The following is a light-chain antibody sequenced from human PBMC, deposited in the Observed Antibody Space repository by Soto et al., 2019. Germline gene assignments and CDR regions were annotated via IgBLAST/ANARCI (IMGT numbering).Light chain of an antibody. Sequence: DIQMTQSPSSLSASVGDRVTITCRASQSIRYYLNWYQQKPGKAPKLLIYDASSLQSGVPSRFSGSGSGTDFTLPISSLQHEDFATYYCHQSYSTHHHTFGQGTKLEIK. V-gene: IGKV1-39*01. J-gene: IGKJ2*01. CDR3: HQSYSTHHHT. CDR1: QSIRYY. CDR2: DAS.